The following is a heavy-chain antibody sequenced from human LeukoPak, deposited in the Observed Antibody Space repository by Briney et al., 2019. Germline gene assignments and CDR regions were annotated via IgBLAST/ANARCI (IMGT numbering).Heavy chain of an antibody. J-gene: IGHJ4*02. CDR3: AKGSRSSGGYYFDY. Sequence: GGSLRLSCAASGFTVSSNYMSWVRQAPGMGLEWVSAISGSGSSTYYADSVKGRFTISRDNSKNTLYLQMNSLRAEDTDLYYCAKGSRSSGGYYFDYWGQGTLVTVSS. V-gene: IGHV3-23*01. D-gene: IGHD6-13*01. CDR2: ISGSGSST. CDR1: GFTVSSNY.